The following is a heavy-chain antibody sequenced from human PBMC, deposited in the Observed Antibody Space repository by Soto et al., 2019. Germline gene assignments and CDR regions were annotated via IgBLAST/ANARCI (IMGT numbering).Heavy chain of an antibody. CDR1: GGSFTSTNW. V-gene: IGHV4-4*02. CDR3: ASRDPGTSVDY. Sequence: PSETLSLTCAVSGGSFTSTNWSPWVREPPGQGLEWIGEIYRTGSTNYNPSLKSRVTISLDKSENQFSLKVTSLTAADTAVYYCASRDPGTSVDYWGQGTLVTVSS. J-gene: IGHJ4*02. CDR2: IYRTGST. D-gene: IGHD1-7*01.